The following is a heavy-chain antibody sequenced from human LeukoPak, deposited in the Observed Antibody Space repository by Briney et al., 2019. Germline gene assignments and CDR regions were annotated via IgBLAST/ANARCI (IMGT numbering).Heavy chain of an antibody. CDR3: ARAAYSGSYHSDY. J-gene: IGHJ4*02. Sequence: SETLSLTCTVSGGSFNSGSYYWHWLRQPPGKGLVWIGYIYYSGSTNYNPSLKSRVIISVDTSKNQFSLKLSSVTAADTAVYYCARAAYSGSYHSDYWGQGTLVTVSS. D-gene: IGHD1-26*01. CDR2: IYYSGST. V-gene: IGHV4-61*01. CDR1: GGSFNSGSYY.